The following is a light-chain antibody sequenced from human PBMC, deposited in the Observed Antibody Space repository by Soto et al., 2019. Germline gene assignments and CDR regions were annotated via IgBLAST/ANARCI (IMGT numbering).Light chain of an antibody. CDR2: EVS. CDR3: SSYTSSSTLVI. Sequence: QSALTQPASVSGSPGQSITISCTGTSSDVGAYNYVSWYQQHPGKAPKLMISEVSNRPSGVSNRFSGSKSGNTASLTISGLQAEDEADYYCSSYTSSSTLVIFGGGTQLTVL. CDR1: SSDVGAYNY. V-gene: IGLV2-14*01. J-gene: IGLJ2*01.